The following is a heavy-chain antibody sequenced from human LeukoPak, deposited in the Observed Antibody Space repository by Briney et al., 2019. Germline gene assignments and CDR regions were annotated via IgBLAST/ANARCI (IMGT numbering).Heavy chain of an antibody. J-gene: IGHJ4*02. D-gene: IGHD1-26*01. CDR2: INHSGST. CDR3: ARGIGGELLDY. CDR1: GGSISSSGFY. V-gene: IGHV4-39*07. Sequence: PSETLSLTCTVSGGSISSSGFYWDWIRQPPGKGLEWIGEINHSGSTNYNPSLKSRVTISVDTSKNQFSLKLSSVTAADTAVYYCARGIGGELLDYWGQGTLVTVSS.